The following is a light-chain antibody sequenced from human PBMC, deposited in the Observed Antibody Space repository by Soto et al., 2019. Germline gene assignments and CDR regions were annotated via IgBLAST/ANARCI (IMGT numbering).Light chain of an antibody. V-gene: IGKV3-20*01. CDR2: GAS. J-gene: IGKJ2*01. CDR1: QSVSSSY. CDR3: QQYASSLLT. Sequence: EIVLTQSPGTLSLSPGERATLSCRASQSVSSSYLAWYQQKPGQAPRLLIYGASSRATGIPDRFSGSGSGTDFTLTISRLEPEDFAVYYCQQYASSLLTFGHGNQLEIK.